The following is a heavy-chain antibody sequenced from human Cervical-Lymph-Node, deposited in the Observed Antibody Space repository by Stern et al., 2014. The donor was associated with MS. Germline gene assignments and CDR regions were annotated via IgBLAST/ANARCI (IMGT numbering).Heavy chain of an antibody. J-gene: IGHJ3*02. CDR2: TYDSEST. D-gene: IGHD3-10*01. Sequence: QLQLQESGPGLVKPSQTLSLTCSVSGGSIRSGGHYWSWIRQHPGKGLEWIGYTYDSESTYYNPSLKSRVTISIDTSKTQFSLKLNSVTAADTAVYYCARDRGPYGPGSRNAFDIWGRGTMVTVSS. CDR1: GGSIRSGGHY. V-gene: IGHV4-31*03. CDR3: ARDRGPYGPGSRNAFDI.